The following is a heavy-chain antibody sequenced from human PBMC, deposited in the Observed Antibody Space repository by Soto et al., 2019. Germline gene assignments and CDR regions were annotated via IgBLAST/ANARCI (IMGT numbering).Heavy chain of an antibody. CDR1: GFTFSGSA. D-gene: IGHD4-17*01. J-gene: IGHJ6*02. V-gene: IGHV3-73*02. Sequence: EVQLVESGGGLVQPGGSLKLSCAASGFTFSGSAMHWVRQASGKGLEWVGRIRSKANSYATAYAASVKGRFTISRDDSKHTAYLQLSSLKTEDTAVYYCTRHPPYGGIYYYGMDVWGQGTTVTVSS. CDR2: IRSKANSYAT. CDR3: TRHPPYGGIYYYGMDV.